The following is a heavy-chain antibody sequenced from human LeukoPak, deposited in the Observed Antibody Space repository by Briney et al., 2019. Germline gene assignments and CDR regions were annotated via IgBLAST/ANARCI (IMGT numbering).Heavy chain of an antibody. CDR1: GGSFSGYY. V-gene: IGHV4-34*01. Sequence: PSETLSLTCAVYGGSFSGYYWSWIRQPPGKGLEWIGEINHSGSTNYNPSLKSRVTISVDTSKNQFSLKVISVTAADTAVYYCARQRGGITTVQGATSRGNWFDSWGQGTLVTVSS. J-gene: IGHJ5*01. D-gene: IGHD3-10*01. CDR2: INHSGST. CDR3: ARQRGGITTVQGATSRGNWFDS.